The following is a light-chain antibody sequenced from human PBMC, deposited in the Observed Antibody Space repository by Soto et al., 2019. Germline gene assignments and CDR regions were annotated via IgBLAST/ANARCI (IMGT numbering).Light chain of an antibody. V-gene: IGLV2-14*03. CDR2: DVS. Sequence: QSALTQPASVSGSPGQSITISCTGTSSDVGTYNYVSWYQHHPGKAPKLMIYDVSNRPSGVSNRFSGSKSGNTASLTISGLQAEHEADYYCISYTSSSTLLFGGGTKVTVL. CDR3: ISYTSSSTLL. CDR1: SSDVGTYNY. J-gene: IGLJ2*01.